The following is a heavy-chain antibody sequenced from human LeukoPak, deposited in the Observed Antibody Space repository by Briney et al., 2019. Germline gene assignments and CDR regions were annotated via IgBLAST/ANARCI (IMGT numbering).Heavy chain of an antibody. CDR3: ARYVSGRYFQH. Sequence: PGGSLRLSCAASGFTFSSYSMNWVRQAPGKGLEWVSSISSSSSYIYYADSVKGRFTISRHNSKNTLYLQMNSLRAEDTAVYYCARYVSGRYFQHWGQGTLITVSS. CDR1: GFTFSSYS. CDR2: ISSSSSYI. D-gene: IGHD6-19*01. V-gene: IGHV3-21*04. J-gene: IGHJ1*01.